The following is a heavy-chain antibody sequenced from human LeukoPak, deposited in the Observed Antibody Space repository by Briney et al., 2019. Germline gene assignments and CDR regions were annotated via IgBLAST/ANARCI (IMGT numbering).Heavy chain of an antibody. V-gene: IGHV4-31*03. CDR2: IHHSGST. CDR1: GGSISSGGYY. Sequence: SETLSLTCTVSGGSISSGGYYWSWIRQHPGKGLEWIGYIHHSGSTYYNPSLKSRLIISLDTSKNQFSLKLNSVTAADAAVYYCANYGSGSYRFDPWGQGTLVTVSS. CDR3: ANYGSGSYRFDP. J-gene: IGHJ5*02. D-gene: IGHD3-10*01.